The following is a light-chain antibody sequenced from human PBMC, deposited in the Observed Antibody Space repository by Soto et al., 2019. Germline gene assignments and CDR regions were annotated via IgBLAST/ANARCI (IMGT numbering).Light chain of an antibody. CDR2: DAS. V-gene: IGKV1-5*01. J-gene: IGKJ1*01. CDR1: QIIYSM. Sequence: DIQMTQSPSTLAVSLVDRVTITCGASQIIYSMLALYHQKPGDAPKVLNDDASSLESGVPSMCSSSCSGTEFSLTNSSLQPDYFATYYCQQYNHYCTFGQGTKVEI. CDR3: QQYNHYCT.